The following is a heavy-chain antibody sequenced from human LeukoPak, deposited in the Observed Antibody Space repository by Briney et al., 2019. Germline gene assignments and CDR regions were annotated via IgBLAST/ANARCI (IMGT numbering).Heavy chain of an antibody. J-gene: IGHJ4*01. CDR3: ARDGFTGPVTAYLDY. V-gene: IGHV3-74*01. CDR1: GFTFNEYP. CDR2: LAGDGSGT. D-gene: IGHD2-8*02. Sequence: QPGGSLRLSCAASGFTFNEYPMHWVRQAPGKGLVWVSRLAGDGSGTNYADSVRGRFTISRDNVKNTLYLQMITLTAEDTAVYFCARDGFTGPVTAYLDYWGQGTLVTVSS.